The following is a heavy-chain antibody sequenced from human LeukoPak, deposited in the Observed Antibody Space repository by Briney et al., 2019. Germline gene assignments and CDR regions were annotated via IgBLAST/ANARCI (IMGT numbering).Heavy chain of an antibody. CDR1: GFTLRSYG. D-gene: IGHD3-10*01. J-gene: IGHJ4*02. CDR2: ISSDGKTE. Sequence: PGASVRLYCVASGFTLRSYGMHWVRQAPGKGLEWVAVISSDGKTEIYVDSVRGRFTISRDNSKGTHYLQMNSLRSEDTAVYYCAKAQPTLISRSFDCWGQGALVTVSS. CDR3: AKAQPTLISRSFDC. V-gene: IGHV3-30*18.